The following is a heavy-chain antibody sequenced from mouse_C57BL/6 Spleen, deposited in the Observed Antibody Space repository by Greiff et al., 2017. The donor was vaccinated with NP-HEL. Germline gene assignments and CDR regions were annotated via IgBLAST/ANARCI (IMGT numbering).Heavy chain of an antibody. J-gene: IGHJ4*01. D-gene: IGHD6-1*01. CDR1: GYTFTSYG. CDR3: ARSSPNWGYAMDY. Sequence: QVQLQQSGAELARPGASVKLSCKASGYTFTSYGISWVKQRTGQGLEWIGEIYPRSGNTYYNEKFKGKATLTADKSSSTAYMELRSLTSEDSVVYFCARSSPNWGYAMDYWGQGTSVTVSS. V-gene: IGHV1-81*01. CDR2: IYPRSGNT.